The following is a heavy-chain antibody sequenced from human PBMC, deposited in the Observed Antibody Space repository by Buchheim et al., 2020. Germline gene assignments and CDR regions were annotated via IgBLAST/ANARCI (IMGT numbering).Heavy chain of an antibody. D-gene: IGHD3-10*01. CDR3: AIRGEVFWYFDL. CDR1: GFTITTYS. CDR2: ITSSSDFI. V-gene: IGHV3-21*02. J-gene: IGHJ2*01. Sequence: QLVESGGGLVKPGGSLRLSCAASGFTITTYSMNWVRQAPGKGLEWVSSITSSSDFISYADSVKGRFTISRDNAKHSLYLQMNSLRAEDTAVYYCAIRGEVFWYFDLWGRGTL.